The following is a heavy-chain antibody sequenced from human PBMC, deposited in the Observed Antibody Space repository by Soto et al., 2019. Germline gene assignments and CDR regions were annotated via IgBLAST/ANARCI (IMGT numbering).Heavy chain of an antibody. CDR2: INHSGST. CDR3: ARTRIMITFGGSYNWFDP. CDR1: GGSFSGYY. Sequence: PSETLSLTCAVYGGSFSGYYWSWTRQPPGKGLEWIGEINHSGSTNYNPSLKSRVTISVDTSKNQFSLKLSSVTAADTAVYYCARTRIMITFGGSYNWFDPWGQGTLVTVSS. V-gene: IGHV4-34*01. D-gene: IGHD3-16*01. J-gene: IGHJ5*02.